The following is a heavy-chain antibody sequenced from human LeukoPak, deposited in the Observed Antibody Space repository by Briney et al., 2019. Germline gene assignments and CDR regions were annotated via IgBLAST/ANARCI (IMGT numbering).Heavy chain of an antibody. J-gene: IGHJ4*02. V-gene: IGHV3-11*01. CDR2: ISSSGSTI. CDR3: ARDLPSNYGDQRGLDY. D-gene: IGHD4-17*01. Sequence: GGSLRLSCAASGFTFSDYYMSWIRQAPGKGLEWVSYISSSGSTIYYADSVKGRFTISRDNAKNSLYLQMNSLRAEDTAVYYCARDLPSNYGDQRGLDYWGQGTLVTVSS. CDR1: GFTFSDYY.